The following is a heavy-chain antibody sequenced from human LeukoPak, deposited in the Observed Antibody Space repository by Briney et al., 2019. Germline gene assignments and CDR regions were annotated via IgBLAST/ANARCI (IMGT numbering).Heavy chain of an antibody. D-gene: IGHD3-10*01. CDR3: ARGSMVRERGYYYYYMDV. Sequence: ASVKVSCKASGYTFTSYDINWVRQATGQGLEWMGWMNPNSGNTGYAQKFQGRVTMTRNTSISTAYMELSSLRSEDTAVYYCARGSMVRERGYYYYYMDVWGKGTMVTVSS. J-gene: IGHJ6*03. V-gene: IGHV1-8*01. CDR1: GYTFTSYD. CDR2: MNPNSGNT.